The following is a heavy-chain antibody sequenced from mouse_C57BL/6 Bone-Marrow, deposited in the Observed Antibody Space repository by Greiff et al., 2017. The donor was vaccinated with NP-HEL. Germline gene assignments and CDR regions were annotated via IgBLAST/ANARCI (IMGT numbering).Heavy chain of an antibody. CDR2: ISSGSSTI. CDR1: GFTFSDYG. V-gene: IGHV5-17*01. J-gene: IGHJ1*03. CDR3: ARRWLLNWYFDV. D-gene: IGHD2-3*01. Sequence: EVQLMESGGGLVKPGGSLKLSCAASGFTFSDYGMHWVRQAPEKGLEWVAYISSGSSTIYYADTVKGRFTISRDNAKNTLFLQMTSLRSEDTAMYYCARRWLLNWYFDVWGTGTTVTVSS.